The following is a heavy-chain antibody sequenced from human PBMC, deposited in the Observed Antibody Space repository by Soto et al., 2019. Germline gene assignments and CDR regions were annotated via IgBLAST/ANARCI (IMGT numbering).Heavy chain of an antibody. CDR1: GYTFTSYG. D-gene: IGHD2-15*01. Sequence: ASVKVSCKASGYTFTSYGISWVRQAPGQGLDWMGWISAYNGNTKYAQDLQGRVTMTTDTSTSTAYMELRSLRSDDTAVYYCARFSGGSYNTYYFYYGMDVWGQGTTVTVS. V-gene: IGHV1-18*01. J-gene: IGHJ6*02. CDR2: ISAYNGNT. CDR3: ARFSGGSYNTYYFYYGMDV.